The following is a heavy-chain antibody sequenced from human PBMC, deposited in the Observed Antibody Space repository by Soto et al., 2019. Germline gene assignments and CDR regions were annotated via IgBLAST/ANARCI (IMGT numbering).Heavy chain of an antibody. V-gene: IGHV5-51*01. Sequence: GESLKISCKVSGDSFTGFWIGWVRQTRGKGLEWLGSIYPRDSDTRYSPSFQGQVTISVDKSLSTAYLQWNILQASDTAIYYCAGQHPLASRVWYYWGEGTPVTVSS. D-gene: IGHD6-19*01. CDR1: GDSFTGFW. CDR2: IYPRDSDT. J-gene: IGHJ4*02. CDR3: AGQHPLASRVWYY.